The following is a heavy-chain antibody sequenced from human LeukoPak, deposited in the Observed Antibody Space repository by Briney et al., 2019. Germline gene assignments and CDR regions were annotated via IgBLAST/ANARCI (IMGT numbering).Heavy chain of an antibody. CDR3: ARIASYSSGEGLDY. CDR1: GFTFSSYG. V-gene: IGHV3-33*08. J-gene: IGHJ4*02. CDR2: IWYDGSNK. Sequence: GGSLRLSCAASGFTFSSYGMHWVRQAPGKGLEWVAVIWYDGSNKYYADSVKGRFTISRDNSKNTLYLQMNSLRAEDTAVYYCARIASYSSGEGLDYWGQGTLVTVSS. D-gene: IGHD6-25*01.